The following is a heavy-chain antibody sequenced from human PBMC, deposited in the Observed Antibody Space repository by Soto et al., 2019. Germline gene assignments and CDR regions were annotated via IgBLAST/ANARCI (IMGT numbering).Heavy chain of an antibody. V-gene: IGHV4-4*02. Sequence: QVQLQESGPGLVKPSGTLSLTCAVSGGSISSSNWWSWVRQPPGKGLEWIGEIYHSGSTNYNPSLTSRVTISVDKSKNQFSLKLSSVTAADTAVYYCARVDYDILTGQLDAFDIWGQGTMVTVSS. CDR3: ARVDYDILTGQLDAFDI. CDR1: GGSISSSNW. J-gene: IGHJ3*02. CDR2: IYHSGST. D-gene: IGHD3-9*01.